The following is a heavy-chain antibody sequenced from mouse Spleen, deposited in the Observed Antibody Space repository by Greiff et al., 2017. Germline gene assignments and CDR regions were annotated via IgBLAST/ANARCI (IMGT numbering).Heavy chain of an antibody. CDR3: ARPPLYYGSSYFDY. J-gene: IGHJ2*01. V-gene: IGHV5-9-1*01. CDR1: GFTFSSYA. D-gene: IGHD1-1*01. CDR2: ISSGGSYT. Sequence: DVKLVESGGGLVKPGGSLKLSCAASGFTFSSYAMSWVRQTPEKRLEWVATISSGGSYTYYPDSVKGRFTISRDNAKNTLYLQMSSLRSEDTAMYYCARPPLYYGSSYFDYWGQGTTLTVSS.